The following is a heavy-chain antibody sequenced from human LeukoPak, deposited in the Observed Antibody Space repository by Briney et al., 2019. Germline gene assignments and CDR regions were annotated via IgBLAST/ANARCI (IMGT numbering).Heavy chain of an antibody. D-gene: IGHD2-8*02. J-gene: IGHJ4*02. V-gene: IGHV3-30-3*02. CDR3: AKELVAYYFDY. CDR2: ISYDGSNK. Sequence: GGSLRLSCAASGFTFSSYAMHWVRQAPGKGLEWVAVISYDGSNKYYADSVKGRFTISRDNSKNTLYLQMSSLRVEDTAVYYCAKELVAYYFDYWGQGTLVTVSS. CDR1: GFTFSSYA.